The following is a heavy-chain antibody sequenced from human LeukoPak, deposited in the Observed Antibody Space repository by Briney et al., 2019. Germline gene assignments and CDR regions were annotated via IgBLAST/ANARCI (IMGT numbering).Heavy chain of an antibody. CDR2: IYYSGST. V-gene: IGHV4-39*07. CDR3: ARGVHGDYRWYFDL. Sequence: NPSETLSLTCTVSGGSISSSSYYWGWIRQPPGKGLEWIGSIYYSGSTYYNPSLKSRVTISVDTSKNQFSLKLSSVTAADTAVYYCARGVHGDYRWYFDLWGRGTLVTVSS. D-gene: IGHD4-17*01. CDR1: GGSISSSSYY. J-gene: IGHJ2*01.